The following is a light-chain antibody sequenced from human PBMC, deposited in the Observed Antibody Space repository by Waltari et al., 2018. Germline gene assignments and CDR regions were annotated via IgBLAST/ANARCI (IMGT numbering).Light chain of an antibody. V-gene: IGKV1-33*01. CDR2: DAS. J-gene: IGKJ3*01. CDR1: QDISKY. Sequence: DIQMTQSPSSLSASVGDRVTITCQASQDISKYLNWYQPKPGKAPKLLIYDASNLETGVPSRFSGSGSGTDFTFTISSLQPEDIATYYCQQYDNLPFTFGPGTKVDIK. CDR3: QQYDNLPFT.